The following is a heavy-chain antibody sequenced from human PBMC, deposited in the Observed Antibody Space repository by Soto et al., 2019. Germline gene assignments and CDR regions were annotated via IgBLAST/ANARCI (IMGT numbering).Heavy chain of an antibody. CDR2: IKQDGSEK. J-gene: IGHJ4*02. CDR1: VFTFSSYC. D-gene: IGHD3-22*01. Sequence: GSLRLSCAASVFTFSSYCMSWARQAPGKGLEWVANIKQDGSEKFYVDSVKGRFTISRDNAKNSLYLQMNSLRAEDTAVYYCARLYDSSGYYLDSWGQGTLVTVSS. V-gene: IGHV3-7*01. CDR3: ARLYDSSGYYLDS.